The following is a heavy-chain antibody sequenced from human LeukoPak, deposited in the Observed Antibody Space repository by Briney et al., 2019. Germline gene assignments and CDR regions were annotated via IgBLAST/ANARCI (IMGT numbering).Heavy chain of an antibody. CDR3: AKVALNYYDSSGLPYYFDY. V-gene: IGHV3-30*18. CDR2: ISYDGSNK. CDR1: GFTFSSYG. J-gene: IGHJ4*02. Sequence: PGGSLRLSCAASGFTFSSYGMHWVRQAPGKGLEWVAVISYDGSNKYYADSVKGRFTISRDNSKNTLYLQMNSLRAEDTAVYYCAKVALNYYDSSGLPYYFDYWGQGTLVTVSS. D-gene: IGHD3-22*01.